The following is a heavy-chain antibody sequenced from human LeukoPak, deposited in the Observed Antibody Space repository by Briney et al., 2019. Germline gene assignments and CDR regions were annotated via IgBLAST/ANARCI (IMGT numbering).Heavy chain of an antibody. CDR1: GFTFSDYY. CDR2: ISRSGTTI. D-gene: IGHD3-16*01. Sequence: PGGSLRLSGAASGFTFSDYYMSWVRQAPGKGLEWVSYISRSGTTICYADSVKGRFTISRDNAKNSLFLQMNSLRAEDTAVYYCARTVYSYAAFDYWGQGALVTVSS. V-gene: IGHV3-11*04. CDR3: ARTVYSYAAFDY. J-gene: IGHJ4*02.